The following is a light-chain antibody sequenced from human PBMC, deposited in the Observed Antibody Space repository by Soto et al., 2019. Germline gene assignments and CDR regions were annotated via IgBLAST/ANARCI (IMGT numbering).Light chain of an antibody. J-gene: IGKJ3*01. CDR2: AAS. CDR3: QEYHSPPFT. Sequence: DIQMTQSPSSLSASVGDTVTITCLASQGISSSLAWYQQKAGKVPDLLIYAASTLQSGVPSHFSGSGSGTDFTLTISSLQPEDVATYYCQEYHSPPFTFGPGTRVEIK. CDR1: QGISSS. V-gene: IGKV1-27*01.